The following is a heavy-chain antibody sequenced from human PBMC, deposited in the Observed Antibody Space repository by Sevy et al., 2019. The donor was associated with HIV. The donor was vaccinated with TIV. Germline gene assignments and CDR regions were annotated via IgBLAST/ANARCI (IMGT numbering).Heavy chain of an antibody. CDR3: ARDQSYDFWSGYYYYYYGMDV. Sequence: SETLSLTCAVSDYSISSGYYWGWIRQPPGKGLEWIGSIYHSGSTYYNPSLKSRVTISVDTSKNQFSLKLSSVTAADTAVYYCARDQSYDFWSGYYYYYYGMDVWGQGTTVTVSS. J-gene: IGHJ6*02. V-gene: IGHV4-38-2*02. D-gene: IGHD3-3*01. CDR2: IYHSGST. CDR1: DYSISSGYY.